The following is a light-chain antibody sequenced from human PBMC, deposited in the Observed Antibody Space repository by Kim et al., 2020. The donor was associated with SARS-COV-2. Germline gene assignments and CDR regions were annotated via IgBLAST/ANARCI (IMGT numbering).Light chain of an antibody. CDR3: CSYATKSYV. CDR1: SSDIETYSL. V-gene: IGLV2-23*02. Sequence: PGKTITITCTGSSSDIETYSLASWYQQHTGKDPKLIMYDVNQRPSGASVRFSGSKSGDTAYLTVSGLQAEDEADYHCCSYATKSYVCGIGTKVTVL. CDR2: DVN. J-gene: IGLJ1*01.